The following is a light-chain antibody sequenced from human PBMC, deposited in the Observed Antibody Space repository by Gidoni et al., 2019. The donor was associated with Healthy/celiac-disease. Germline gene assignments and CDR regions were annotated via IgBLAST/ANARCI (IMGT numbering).Light chain of an antibody. CDR1: SSNIGSNT. Sequence: QSVLTQPPSASGTPGQRVTISCSGSSSNIGSNTVNWYQQPPGTAPKLLIYSNNQPPSGVPDRFSCPKSGTSASLAISGLQSEDEADYYCAAWDDSLNGWVFGGGTKLTVL. V-gene: IGLV1-44*01. CDR3: AAWDDSLNGWV. CDR2: SNN. J-gene: IGLJ3*02.